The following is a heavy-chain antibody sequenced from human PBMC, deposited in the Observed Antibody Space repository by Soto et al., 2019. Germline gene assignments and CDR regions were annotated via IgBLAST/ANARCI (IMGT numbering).Heavy chain of an antibody. CDR1: GGSISSYY. CDR2: IYYSGST. D-gene: IGHD3-10*01. J-gene: IGHJ4*02. CDR3: ARVATYYYGSGSYGTYYFDY. Sequence: QVQLQESGPGLVKPSETLSLTCTVSGGSISSYYWSWIRQPPGKGLEWIGYIYYSGSTNYNPSLKSRVTISVDTSKNQFSLKLSSVTAADTAVYYCARVATYYYGSGSYGTYYFDYWGQGTLVTVSS. V-gene: IGHV4-59*01.